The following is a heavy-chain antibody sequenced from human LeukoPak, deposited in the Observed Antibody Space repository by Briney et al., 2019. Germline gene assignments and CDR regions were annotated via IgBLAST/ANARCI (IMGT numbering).Heavy chain of an antibody. CDR2: ISYTGRT. D-gene: IGHD1-1*01. CDR3: ARTTDEGNMDV. CDR1: GGSISGYY. V-gene: IGHV4-59*01. J-gene: IGHJ6*03. Sequence: SETLSLTCTVSGGSISGYYWSWIRQPPGKGLEWIVYISYTGRTNYNPSLKSRVTISVDTSKNQLSLKVSSATAADTAVYFCARTTDEGNMDVWGKGTRVTISS.